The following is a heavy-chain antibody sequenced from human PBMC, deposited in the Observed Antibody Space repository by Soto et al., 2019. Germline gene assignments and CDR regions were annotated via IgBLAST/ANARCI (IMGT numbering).Heavy chain of an antibody. J-gene: IGHJ4*02. CDR2: INPSGGST. V-gene: IGHV1-46*01. Sequence: QVQLVQSGAEVKKPGASVKVSCKASGYTFTSYYMHWVRQAPGQGLEWMGIINPSGGSTSYAQKFQGRVNLTRDTSTSTVYMELSSLRSEDTAVYYCARSRDYYDSSGYYHIHFYYWGKGTLVTVSS. CDR3: ARSRDYYDSSGYYHIHFYY. D-gene: IGHD3-22*01. CDR1: GYTFTSYY.